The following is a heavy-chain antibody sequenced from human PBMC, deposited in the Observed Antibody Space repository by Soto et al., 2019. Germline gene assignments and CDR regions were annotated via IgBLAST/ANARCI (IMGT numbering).Heavy chain of an antibody. D-gene: IGHD3-16*01. Sequence: PGGSLRLSCVSSWFSFDNYGMSWVRQAPGEGLEWVSAIKSDGTSTYYAASVEDRFTISRDNSKNTLYLQLNSLRAEDTAVYYCAQLGLMTFSHKHYFNHWGRGTLVTVSS. V-gene: IGHV3-23*01. CDR2: IKSDGTST. CDR1: WFSFDNYG. CDR3: AQLGLMTFSHKHYFNH. J-gene: IGHJ4*02.